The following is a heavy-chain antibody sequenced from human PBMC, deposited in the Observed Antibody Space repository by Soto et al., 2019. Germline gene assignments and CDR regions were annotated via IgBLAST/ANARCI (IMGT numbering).Heavy chain of an antibody. D-gene: IGHD1-26*01. Sequence: QVQLVESGGGVVQPGRSLRLSCAASGFTFNSYGMHWGRQGPGNGLEWVAFISYDSTKTYYADSVKGRFTISRDNSNSALYVQMNSLTGEDTAVYYCARTRSAWSDFHYYSLDVWGQGTTVTVSS. V-gene: IGHV3-30*03. CDR3: ARTRSAWSDFHYYSLDV. CDR1: GFTFNSYG. J-gene: IGHJ6*02. CDR2: ISYDSTKT.